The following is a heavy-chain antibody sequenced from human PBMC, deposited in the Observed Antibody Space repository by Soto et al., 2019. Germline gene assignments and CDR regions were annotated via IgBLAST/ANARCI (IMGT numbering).Heavy chain of an antibody. CDR1: EFTFSNYA. CDR3: AKNPGYYYDSTGYHFDY. Sequence: EVQLLESGGGLVQPGGSLRLSCAASEFTFSNYAMSWVRQAPGKGLEWVSAISSGGGTTYYADSVKGRFNISRDNSKNTLYLQRNILRAVDTAVYYCAKNPGYYYDSTGYHFDYWGQGTMVTVSS. D-gene: IGHD3-22*01. J-gene: IGHJ4*02. V-gene: IGHV3-23*01. CDR2: ISSGGGTT.